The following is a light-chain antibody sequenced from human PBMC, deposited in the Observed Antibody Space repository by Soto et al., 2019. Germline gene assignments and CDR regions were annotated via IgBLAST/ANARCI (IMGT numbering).Light chain of an antibody. CDR2: GDN. CDR3: QSYDNSLSHVV. V-gene: IGLV1-40*01. Sequence: QSVLTQPPSVSGAPGQRVTIPCTGSSSNIGSFYDVHWYQQLPGTVPKLLIYGDNNRPSGVPDRFSGSKSGTSASLAITGLQHEEEADYYCQSYDNSLSHVVFGGGTKLTVL. J-gene: IGLJ2*01. CDR1: SSNIGSFYD.